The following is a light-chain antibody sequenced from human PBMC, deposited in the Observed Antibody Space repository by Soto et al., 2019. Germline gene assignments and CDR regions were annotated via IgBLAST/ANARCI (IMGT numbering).Light chain of an antibody. CDR2: SAS. CDR3: QQHNSFPRT. J-gene: IGKJ1*01. V-gene: IGKV1-9*01. CDR1: QDISSY. Sequence: DIQLTQSPSFLSASVGDRVTITCRASQDISSYLAWYQQRPGKVPSLLTHSASTLQSGVPSRFSGTGSGTTFTLTISSLQPEDIATYYCQQHNSFPRTFGQGTKVEVK.